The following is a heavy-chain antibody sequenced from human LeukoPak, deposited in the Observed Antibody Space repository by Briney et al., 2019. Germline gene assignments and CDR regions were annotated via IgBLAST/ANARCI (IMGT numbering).Heavy chain of an antibody. J-gene: IGHJ3*02. CDR2: ISYSGGT. Sequence: SETLSLTCTVSGGSINTGTYYWSWIRQPPGKGLEWIGYISYSGGTYYNPSLKSRFSISVDTSKSQFSLKMSSVTAADTAVYYCASASKYIGSGRDDSFDIWGQGTLVTVSS. V-gene: IGHV4-30-4*01. D-gene: IGHD3-10*01. CDR3: ASASKYIGSGRDDSFDI. CDR1: GGSINTGTYY.